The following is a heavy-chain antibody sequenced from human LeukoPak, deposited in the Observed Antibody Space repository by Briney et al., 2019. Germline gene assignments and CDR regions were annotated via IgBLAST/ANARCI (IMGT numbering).Heavy chain of an antibody. CDR2: ISSSSSYI. Sequence: PGGSLRLSCAASGFTFSSYSMNWVRQAPGKGLEWVSSISSSSSYIYYADSVKGRFTISRDNAKNSLYLQMNSLRAEDTAVYYCARDLNSNLLYYGMDVWGQGTTVTVSS. CDR3: ARDLNSNLLYYGMDV. J-gene: IGHJ6*02. D-gene: IGHD2-21*01. CDR1: GFTFSSYS. V-gene: IGHV3-21*01.